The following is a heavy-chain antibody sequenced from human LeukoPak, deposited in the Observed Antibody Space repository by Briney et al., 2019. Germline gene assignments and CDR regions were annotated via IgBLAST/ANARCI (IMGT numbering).Heavy chain of an antibody. Sequence: GGSLRLPCAASGFTFSNAWMSWVRQAPGEGLEWVGRIKSKTDGGTTDYAAPVKGRFTISRDDSKNTLYLQMNSLKTEDTAVYYCTTSDIYDSSGYYYWGQGTLVTVSS. D-gene: IGHD3-22*01. CDR1: GFTFSNAW. CDR2: IKSKTDGGTT. J-gene: IGHJ4*02. CDR3: TTSDIYDSSGYYY. V-gene: IGHV3-15*01.